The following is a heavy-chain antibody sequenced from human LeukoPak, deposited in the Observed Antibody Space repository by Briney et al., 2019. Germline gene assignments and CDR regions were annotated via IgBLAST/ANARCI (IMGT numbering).Heavy chain of an antibody. CDR2: IYNSGST. CDR3: ARERIAARPIDY. CDR1: GGSISSSSYY. J-gene: IGHJ4*02. V-gene: IGHV4-39*01. Sequence: PSETLSLTCTVSGGSISSSSYYWGWIRQPPGKGLEWIGSIYNSGSTYYNPSLKSRVTISVDTSKNQFSLKLSSVTAADTAVYYCARERIAARPIDYWGQGTLVTVSS. D-gene: IGHD6-6*01.